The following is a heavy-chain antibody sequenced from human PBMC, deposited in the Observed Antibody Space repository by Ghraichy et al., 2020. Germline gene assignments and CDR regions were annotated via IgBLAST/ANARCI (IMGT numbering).Heavy chain of an antibody. Sequence: SETLSLTCTVSGGSISSYYWSWIRQPPGKGLEWIGYIYNSGSTNYNPSLKSRVTISVDTSKNQLSLKLSSVTAADTAVYYCARHGDGYCGVDCYSGWRHFDYWGQGTLVTASS. CDR3: ARHGDGYCGVDCYSGWRHFDY. CDR2: IYNSGST. J-gene: IGHJ4*02. CDR1: GGSISSYY. V-gene: IGHV4-59*08. D-gene: IGHD2-21*02.